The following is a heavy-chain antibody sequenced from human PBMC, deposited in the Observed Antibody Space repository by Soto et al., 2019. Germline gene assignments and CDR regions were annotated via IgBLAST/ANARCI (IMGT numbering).Heavy chain of an antibody. CDR3: ARGVVVPAPFDY. J-gene: IGHJ4*02. Sequence: SETLSLTCTVSGGSISSGDYYWSWIRQPPGKGLGWIGYIYYSGSTYYNPPLKSRVTISVDTSKDQFSLKLSSVTAADTAVYYCARGVVVPAPFDYWGQGTLVTVSS. CDR2: IYYSGST. V-gene: IGHV4-30-4*01. CDR1: GGSISSGDYY. D-gene: IGHD2-2*01.